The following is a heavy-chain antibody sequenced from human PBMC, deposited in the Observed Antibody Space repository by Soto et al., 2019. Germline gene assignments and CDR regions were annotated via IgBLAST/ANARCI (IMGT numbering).Heavy chain of an antibody. CDR3: AREGTDYNEYYYGMDV. J-gene: IGHJ6*02. V-gene: IGHV4-4*07. CDR1: GGSMNGYY. D-gene: IGHD4-4*01. CDR2: IYTSVGT. Sequence: SETLSLTCSVSGGSMNGYYWSWVRQPAGKGLEWIGRIYTSVGTNYNPSLKSRVTLSLDTSKNHLSLSLRSVTAADTAMYYCAREGTDYNEYYYGMDVWGQGTTVTVSS.